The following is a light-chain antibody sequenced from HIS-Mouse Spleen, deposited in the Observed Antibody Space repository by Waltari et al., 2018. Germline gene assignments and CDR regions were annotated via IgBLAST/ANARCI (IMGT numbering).Light chain of an antibody. V-gene: IGLV2-23*01. CDR3: CSYAGSYV. CDR2: EGS. CDR1: SSDVGRYNL. J-gene: IGLJ1*01. Sequence: QSALTQPASVSGSPGQSITISCTGTSSDVGRYNLFSWYQQHPGKAPKLMIYEGSKRPSGVSNRFSGSKSGNTASLTISGLQAEDEADYYCCSYAGSYVFGTGTKVTVL.